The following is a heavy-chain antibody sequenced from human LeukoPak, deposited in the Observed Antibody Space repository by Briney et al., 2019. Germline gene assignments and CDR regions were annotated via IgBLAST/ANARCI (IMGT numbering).Heavy chain of an antibody. J-gene: IGHJ4*02. CDR1: GGSFSGYY. CDR3: ARANRGVRGVMVFSFFDY. V-gene: IGHV4-34*01. D-gene: IGHD3-10*01. Sequence: SETLSLTCAVYGGSFSGYYWSWIRQPPGKGLEWIGEINHSGSTNYNPSLKSRVTISVDTSKNQFSLKLSSVTAADTAVYYCARANRGVRGVMVFSFFDYWGQGTLVTVSS. CDR2: INHSGST.